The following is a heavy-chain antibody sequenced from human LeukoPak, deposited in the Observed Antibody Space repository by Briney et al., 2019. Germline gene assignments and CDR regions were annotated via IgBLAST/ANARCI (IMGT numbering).Heavy chain of an antibody. CDR1: GDSISSYY. CDR3: AKEGDPWELPYYFDY. J-gene: IGHJ4*02. D-gene: IGHD1-26*01. CDR2: IYYSGST. Sequence: SETLSLTCTVSGDSISSYYWSWIRQPPGKGLEWIGYIYYSGSTNYNPSLKSRVTISIDTSKNQFSLNLSSVTAADTAVYYCAKEGDPWELPYYFDYWGQGTLVTVS. V-gene: IGHV4-59*01.